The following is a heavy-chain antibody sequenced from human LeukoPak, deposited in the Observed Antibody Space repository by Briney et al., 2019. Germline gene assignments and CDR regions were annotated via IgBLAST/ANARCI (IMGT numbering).Heavy chain of an antibody. CDR2: INHSGST. Sequence: SETLSLTCAVYGGSFSGYYWSWIRQPPGKGLEWIGEINHSGSTNYNPSLKSRVTISVDTSKNQFSLKLSSVTAADTAVYDCARQRLGYAYYYGSGSFRYWGQGTLVAVSS. CDR3: ARQRLGYAYYYGSGSFRY. D-gene: IGHD3-10*01. J-gene: IGHJ4*02. CDR1: GGSFSGYY. V-gene: IGHV4-34*01.